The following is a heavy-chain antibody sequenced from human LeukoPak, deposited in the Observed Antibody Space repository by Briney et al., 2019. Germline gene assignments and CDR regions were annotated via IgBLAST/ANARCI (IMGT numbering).Heavy chain of an antibody. V-gene: IGHV4-59*08. Sequence: SETLSLTCTVSGGSISSYYWSWIRQPPGKGLEWIGYIYSSGSTNYNPSHKSRATISVDTSKKQFSLKLSSVTAADTAVYYCARHTTSNYFQHWGQGTLVTVSS. CDR3: ARHTTSNYFQH. D-gene: IGHD4-11*01. J-gene: IGHJ1*01. CDR1: GGSISSYY. CDR2: IYSSGST.